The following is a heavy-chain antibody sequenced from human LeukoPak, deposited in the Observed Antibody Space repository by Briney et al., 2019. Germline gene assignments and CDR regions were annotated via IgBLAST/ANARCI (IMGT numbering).Heavy chain of an antibody. CDR3: ARGGGGAFINWFDP. J-gene: IGHJ5*02. CDR1: GYTFTGYY. V-gene: IGHV1-2*02. Sequence: ASVKVSCKASGYTFTGYYMHWVRQAPGQGPEWMGWINPNSGGTNYAQKFQGRVTMTRDTSISTAYMELSRLRSDDTAVYYCARGGGGAFINWFDPWGQGTLVTVSS. CDR2: INPNSGGT. D-gene: IGHD3-10*01.